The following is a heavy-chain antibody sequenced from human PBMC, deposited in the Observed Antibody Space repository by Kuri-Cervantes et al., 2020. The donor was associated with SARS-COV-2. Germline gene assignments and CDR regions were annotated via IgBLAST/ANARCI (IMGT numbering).Heavy chain of an antibody. CDR3: AKELNEGYSSSWYFDY. CDR2: IRYDGNSK. J-gene: IGHJ4*02. Sequence: GGSLRLSCAASGFTFSSFGMHWVRQTPGKGLDWVAFIRYDGNSKFYADSVKGRFTISRDNSKNTLYLQMNSLRAEDTAVYYCAKELNEGYSSSWYFDYWGQGTLVTISS. V-gene: IGHV3-30*02. D-gene: IGHD6-13*01. CDR1: GFTFSSFG.